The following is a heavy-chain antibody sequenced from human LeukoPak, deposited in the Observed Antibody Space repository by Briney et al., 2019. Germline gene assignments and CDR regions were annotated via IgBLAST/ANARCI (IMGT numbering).Heavy chain of an antibody. CDR1: GYTFTSYY. V-gene: IGHV1-46*03. CDR3: ARGPRVTIFGVVLDLKNNWFDP. J-gene: IGHJ5*02. Sequence: ASVKVSCKASGYTFTSYYMHWVRQAPGQGLEWMGIINPSGGSTSYAQKFQGRVTMTRDTSTGTVYMELSSLRSEDTAVYYCARGPRVTIFGVVLDLKNNWFDPWGQGTLVTVSS. CDR2: INPSGGST. D-gene: IGHD3-3*01.